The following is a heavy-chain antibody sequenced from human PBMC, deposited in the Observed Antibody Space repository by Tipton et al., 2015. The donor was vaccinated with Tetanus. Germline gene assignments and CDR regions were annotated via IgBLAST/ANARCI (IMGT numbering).Heavy chain of an antibody. D-gene: IGHD3-16*01. CDR2: INPNSGVT. J-gene: IGHJ5*02. CDR3: ARDMRSNWFDP. V-gene: IGHV1-2*02. CDR1: GYSFTGYY. Sequence: QSGPEVKKPGASVKVSCKASGYSFTGYYMHWLRQAPGQGLEWMGWINPNSGVTDCARKFQGRVTMTSDTSIGTAYMELRSLRSDDTAIYYCARDMRSNWFDPWGQGTLVTVSS.